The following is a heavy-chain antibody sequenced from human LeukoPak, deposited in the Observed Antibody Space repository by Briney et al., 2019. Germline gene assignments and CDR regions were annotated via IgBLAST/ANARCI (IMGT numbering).Heavy chain of an antibody. CDR3: ARGPYAYTSSATLGSYNWFDP. CDR1: GYSFPNYW. Sequence: GESLKISCKGSGYSFPNYWIGWVRQMPGKGLEWMGIIYPGDSDTRYSPSFQDQVTISVDKSISTAYLQWSSLKASDTAMYHCARGPYAYTSSATLGSYNWFDPWGQGSLVTVSS. J-gene: IGHJ5*02. D-gene: IGHD6-25*01. CDR2: IYPGDSDT. V-gene: IGHV5-51*01.